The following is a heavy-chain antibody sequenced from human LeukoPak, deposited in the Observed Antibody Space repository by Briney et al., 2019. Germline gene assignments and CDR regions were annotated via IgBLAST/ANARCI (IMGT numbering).Heavy chain of an antibody. D-gene: IGHD6-13*01. V-gene: IGHV3-23*01. CDR3: AKVSRGVAAAGIDY. J-gene: IGHJ4*02. CDR1: GFTSSSYA. CDR2: IGGSGGST. Sequence: GGSLRLSCAASGFTSSSYAMSWVRQAPGKGLEWVSAIGGSGGSTYYADSVKGRFTISRDNSKNTLYLQMNSLRAEDTAVYYCAKVSRGVAAAGIDYWGQGTLVTVSS.